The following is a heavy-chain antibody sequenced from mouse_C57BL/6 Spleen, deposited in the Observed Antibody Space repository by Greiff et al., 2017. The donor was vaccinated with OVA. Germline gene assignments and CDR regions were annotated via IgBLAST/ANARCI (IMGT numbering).Heavy chain of an antibody. CDR3: TYYCSSYRNYFDY. CDR2: IDPEDGDT. D-gene: IGHD1-1*01. V-gene: IGHV14-1*01. CDR1: GFNIKDYY. Sequence: EVQLQESGAELVRPGASVKLSCTASGFNIKDYYLHWVKQRPEQGLEWIGRIDPEDGDTEYAPKFQGKATMTADTSSNTAYLQLSSLTSEDTAVYYGTYYCSSYRNYFDYWGQGTTLTVSS. J-gene: IGHJ2*01.